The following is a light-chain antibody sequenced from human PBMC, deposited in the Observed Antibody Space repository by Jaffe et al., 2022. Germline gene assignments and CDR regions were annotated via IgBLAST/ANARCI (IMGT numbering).Light chain of an antibody. J-gene: IGKJ1*01. CDR1: QSVLYSSNNKNY. CDR3: QQYYSTLPA. CDR2: WAS. Sequence: DIVMTQSPDSLAVSLGERATINCKSSQSVLYSSNNKNYLAWYQQKPGQPPKLLIYWASTRESGVPDRFNGSGSGTDFTLTISSLQAEDVAVYYCQQYYSTLPAFGQGTKVEIK. V-gene: IGKV4-1*01.